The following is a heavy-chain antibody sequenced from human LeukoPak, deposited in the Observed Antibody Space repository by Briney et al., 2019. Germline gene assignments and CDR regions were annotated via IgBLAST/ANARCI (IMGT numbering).Heavy chain of an antibody. V-gene: IGHV4-4*02. CDR3: ASSRGPFDY. J-gene: IGHJ4*02. D-gene: IGHD2-15*01. CDR1: GGSISSNNW. Sequence: SETLSLTCAVSGGSISSNNWWSWVRQPPGKGLEWIGEIYHSESTNYKPSLKSRVTISIDKSKNQLPLKLSSVTAADTAVYYCASSRGPFDYWGQGTLVTVSS. CDR2: IYHSEST.